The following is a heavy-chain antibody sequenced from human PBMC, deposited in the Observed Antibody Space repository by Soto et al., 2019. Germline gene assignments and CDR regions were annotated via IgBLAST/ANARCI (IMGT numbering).Heavy chain of an antibody. CDR3: APGFLGWCSGGNCPLDS. CDR2: IWYHGVDK. D-gene: IGHD2-15*01. V-gene: IGHV3-33*01. J-gene: IGHJ4*02. Sequence: QVQLVESGGGVVQPERSLRLSCAASGFTFSRQAMHWVRQAPGRGLEWVAVIWYHGVDKYYADSVKGRFTISRDNSKNTVYLQMHSLRGEDTAVYYWAPGFLGWCSGGNCPLDSWGQGSLVTVSS. CDR1: GFTFSRQA.